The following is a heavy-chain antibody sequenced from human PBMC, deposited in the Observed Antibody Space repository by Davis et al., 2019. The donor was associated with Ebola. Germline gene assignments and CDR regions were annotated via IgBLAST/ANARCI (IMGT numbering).Heavy chain of an antibody. Sequence: SVKVSCKASGGTFSSYAISWVRQAPGQGLEWMGGIIPIFGTANYAQKFQGRVTMTEDTSTDTAYMELSSLRSEDTAVYYCATDPSLQLERPYNWFDPWGQGTLVTVSS. D-gene: IGHD1-1*01. J-gene: IGHJ5*02. CDR1: GGTFSSYA. V-gene: IGHV1-69*06. CDR2: IIPIFGTA. CDR3: ATDPSLQLERPYNWFDP.